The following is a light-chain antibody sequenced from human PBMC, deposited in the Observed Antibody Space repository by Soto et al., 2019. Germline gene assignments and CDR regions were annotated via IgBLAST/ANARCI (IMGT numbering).Light chain of an antibody. CDR2: DVR. CDR1: SSDVGGYNY. Sequence: QSALTQPRSVSGSPGQSVTISCTGTSSDVGGYNYVSWYQQHPGRAPRVMIYDVRTRPSGVPDRFSGSKSGNTASLTISELQAEDEADYYCCSYAGDYTFVFGTGPKLTVL. J-gene: IGLJ1*01. V-gene: IGLV2-11*01. CDR3: CSYAGDYTFV.